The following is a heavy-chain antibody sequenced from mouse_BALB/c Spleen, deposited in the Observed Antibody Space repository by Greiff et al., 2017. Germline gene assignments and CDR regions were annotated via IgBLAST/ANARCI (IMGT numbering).Heavy chain of an antibody. D-gene: IGHD2-4*01. Sequence: EVQLQQSGPGLVKPSQSLSLTCTVTGYSITSDYAWNWIRQFPGNKLEWMGYISYSGSTSYNPSLKSRISITRDTSKNQFFLQLNSVTTEDTATYNCARGLRRLWFAYWGQGTLVTVSA. V-gene: IGHV3-2*02. CDR2: ISYSGST. CDR3: ARGLRRLWFAY. CDR1: GYSITSDYA. J-gene: IGHJ3*01.